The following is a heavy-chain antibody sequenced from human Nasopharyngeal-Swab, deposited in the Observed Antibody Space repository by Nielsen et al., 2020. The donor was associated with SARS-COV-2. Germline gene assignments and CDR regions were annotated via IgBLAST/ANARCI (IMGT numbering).Heavy chain of an antibody. Sequence: ASVKVSCKASGYTFTGYYMHWVRQAPGQGLEWMGWINPNSGGTNYAQKFQGRVTMTRDTSISTAYMELSRLRSDDTAVYHCARENYYDSSGLDYWGQGTLVTVSS. V-gene: IGHV1-2*02. CDR3: ARENYYDSSGLDY. D-gene: IGHD3-22*01. J-gene: IGHJ4*02. CDR2: INPNSGGT. CDR1: GYTFTGYY.